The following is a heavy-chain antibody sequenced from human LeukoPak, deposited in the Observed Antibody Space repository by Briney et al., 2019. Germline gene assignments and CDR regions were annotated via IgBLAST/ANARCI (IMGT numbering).Heavy chain of an antibody. V-gene: IGHV4-34*01. D-gene: IGHD1-20*01. CDR1: GGSFSVYY. CDR2: INHSGST. CDR3: ARGQYIAGTAFDI. Sequence: SETLSLTCAVYGGSFSVYYRSWIRQPPGKGLEWIWEINHSGSTNYNQSLKSQVTISVDTSKNQFSLKLSSVTAADTAVYYCARGQYIAGTAFDIWGQGTMVTVSS. J-gene: IGHJ3*02.